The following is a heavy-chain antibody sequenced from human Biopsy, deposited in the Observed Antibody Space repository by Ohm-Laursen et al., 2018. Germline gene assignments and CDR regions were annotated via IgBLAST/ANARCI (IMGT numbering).Heavy chain of an antibody. V-gene: IGHV4-4*07. D-gene: IGHD3-22*01. J-gene: IGHJ5*02. CDR2: IYPGGST. CDR3: ARDYDTSGYYYVS. Sequence: SETLSLTCNVSGGDINNYYWSWIRQPAGKGLEWIGRIYPGGSTNYNPSLKSRVNISVDTSKNQFSLKLNSVTAADTAVYYCARDYDTSGYYYVSWGQGTLVTVSS. CDR1: GGDINNYY.